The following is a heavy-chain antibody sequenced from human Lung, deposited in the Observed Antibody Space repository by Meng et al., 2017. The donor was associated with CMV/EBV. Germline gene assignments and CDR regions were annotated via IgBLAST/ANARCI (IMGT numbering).Heavy chain of an antibody. CDR1: GGSFSGYY. D-gene: IGHD6-13*01. Sequence: SETLSLXCAVYGGSFSGYYWSWIRQPPGKGLEWIGEINHSGSTNYNPSLKSRVTISVDTSKNQFSLKLSSVTAADTAVYYCARAGQQLVSYYYYYYGMDVWXQGTXVTVSS. V-gene: IGHV4-34*01. J-gene: IGHJ6*02. CDR3: ARAGQQLVSYYYYYYGMDV. CDR2: INHSGST.